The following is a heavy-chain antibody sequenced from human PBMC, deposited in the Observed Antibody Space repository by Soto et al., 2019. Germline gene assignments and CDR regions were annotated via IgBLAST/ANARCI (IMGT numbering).Heavy chain of an antibody. D-gene: IGHD6-19*01. J-gene: IGHJ5*02. CDR3: ARGEYSSGWDNWFDP. Sequence: RSLTCAISGDSVSSNSAAWNWIRQSPSRGLEWLGRTYYRSKWYNDYAVSVKSRITINPDTSKNQFSLQLNSVTPEDTAVYYCARGEYSSGWDNWFDPWGQGTLVTVSS. CDR2: TYYRSKWYN. V-gene: IGHV6-1*01. CDR1: GDSVSSNSAA.